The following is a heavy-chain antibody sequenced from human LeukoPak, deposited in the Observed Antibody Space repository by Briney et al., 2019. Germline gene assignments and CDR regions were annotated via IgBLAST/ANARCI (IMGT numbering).Heavy chain of an antibody. Sequence: PGGSLRLSCAASGFPFSNYAMHWVRQAPGKGMEWVAVILYDGNNKYYADSVKGRFTISRDNSKDTLSLQMNSLRAEDTAVYYCARCVVRGVTPCGIWGQGTMVTVSS. V-gene: IGHV3-30*03. CDR3: ARCVVRGVTPCGI. D-gene: IGHD3-10*01. CDR2: ILYDGNNK. CDR1: GFPFSNYA. J-gene: IGHJ3*02.